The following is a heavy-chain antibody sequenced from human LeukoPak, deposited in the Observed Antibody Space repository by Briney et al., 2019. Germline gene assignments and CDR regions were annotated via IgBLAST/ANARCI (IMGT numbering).Heavy chain of an antibody. D-gene: IGHD6-6*01. V-gene: IGHV5-51*01. J-gene: IGHJ4*02. CDR1: GYSFTSYW. Sequence: AESLKIFCRGSGYSFTSYWIGWVRQLPAKGLEWMGIIYPGDSDTRYSPSFQGQVTISADKSISTAYLQWSSLKASDTAMYYCARRAYSSSSLWQDYWGQGTLVTVSS. CDR3: ARRAYSSSSLWQDY. CDR2: IYPGDSDT.